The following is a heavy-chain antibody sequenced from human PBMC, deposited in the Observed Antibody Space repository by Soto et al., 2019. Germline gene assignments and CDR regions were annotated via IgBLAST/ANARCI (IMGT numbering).Heavy chain of an antibody. CDR1: GFTFSDYY. Sequence: LTCAASGFTFSDYYLSWIRQAPGKGLEWVSYISSSGSTIYYADSVKGRFTISRDNAKNSLYLQMNSLRAEDTAVYYCATPYYDYIWGSYTLGAFDIWGQGTMVTVSS. CDR2: ISSSGSTI. D-gene: IGHD3-16*01. V-gene: IGHV3-11*01. CDR3: ATPYYDYIWGSYTLGAFDI. J-gene: IGHJ3*02.